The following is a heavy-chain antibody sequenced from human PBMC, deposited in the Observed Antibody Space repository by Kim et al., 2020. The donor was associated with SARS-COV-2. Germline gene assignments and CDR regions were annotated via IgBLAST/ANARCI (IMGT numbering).Heavy chain of an antibody. CDR3: VKVGELSLQYDY. D-gene: IGHD1-26*01. Sequence: YYADSVKGRLTISRDHSKNTLYLQMSSLRAEDTAVYYCVKVGELSLQYDYWGQGTLVTVSS. V-gene: IGHV3-64D*09. J-gene: IGHJ4*02.